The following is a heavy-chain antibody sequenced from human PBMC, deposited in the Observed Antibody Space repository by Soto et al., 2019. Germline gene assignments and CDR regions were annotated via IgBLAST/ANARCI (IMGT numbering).Heavy chain of an antibody. CDR3: ASSDFLRGYCPSYYDYGMDV. V-gene: IGHV4-31*03. CDR1: SGSPSSGGYY. J-gene: IGHJ6*02. D-gene: IGHD3-22*01. Sequence: SETLSLTCTLSSGSPSSGGYYWSWIRQHPGKGLEWIGCIYYSRSTYYNPSLESRVTRVVDTCNNQFSRELSSVTAANTDENYSASSDFLRGYCPSYYDYGMDVWGQGTTVTVSS. CDR2: IYYSRST.